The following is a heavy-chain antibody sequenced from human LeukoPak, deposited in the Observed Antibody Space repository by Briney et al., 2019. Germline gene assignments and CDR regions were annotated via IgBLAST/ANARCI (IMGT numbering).Heavy chain of an antibody. CDR2: MNPNSGNT. CDR1: GYTFTSYD. D-gene: IGHD2-15*01. V-gene: IGHV1-8*01. Sequence: GASVKVSCKASGYTFTSYDINWVRQATGQGLEWMGWMNPNSGNTGYAQKFQGRVTMTRNTSISTAYMELSSLRSEDTAVYYCARGPNPSVDCSGGSCYAVDYWGQGTLVTVSS. J-gene: IGHJ4*02. CDR3: ARGPNPSVDCSGGSCYAVDY.